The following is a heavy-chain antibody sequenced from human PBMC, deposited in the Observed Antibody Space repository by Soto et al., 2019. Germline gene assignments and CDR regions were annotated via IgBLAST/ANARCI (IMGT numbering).Heavy chain of an antibody. CDR3: ARALTAQRMPGDYYYYGMDF. V-gene: IGHV4-31*03. J-gene: IGHJ6*02. CDR2: IYWSGST. CDR1: GGSITSGGYY. Sequence: QVQLQESGPGLVKPSQTLSLTCTVSGGSITSGGYYWSWIRQHPGEGLEWIGYIYWSGSTYYNPSPKSRITISVSSPRIQFAREISSVTVADTAVYYCARALTAQRMPGDYYYYGMDFWGQGTTFTVSS. D-gene: IGHD2-21*02.